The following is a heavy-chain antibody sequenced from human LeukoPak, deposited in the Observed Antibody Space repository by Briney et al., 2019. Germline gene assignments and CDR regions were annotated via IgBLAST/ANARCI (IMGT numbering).Heavy chain of an antibody. D-gene: IGHD3-9*01. CDR1: GYTFTSYG. J-gene: IGHJ4*02. Sequence: ASVKVSCKASGYTFTSYGISWVRQAPGQGLEWMGWISAYNGNTNYAQKLQDRVTMTRDTSISTAYMELSRLRSGDTAVYYCARSPDILTGENFDFWGQGTLVTVSS. CDR2: ISAYNGNT. V-gene: IGHV1-18*01. CDR3: ARSPDILTGENFDF.